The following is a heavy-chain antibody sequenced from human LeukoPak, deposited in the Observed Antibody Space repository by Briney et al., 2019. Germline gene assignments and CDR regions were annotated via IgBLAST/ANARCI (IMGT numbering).Heavy chain of an antibody. CDR1: GGSFSGYY. CDR3: ARGRDEQPFDI. V-gene: IGHV4-34*01. Sequence: SETLSLTCAVYGGSFSGYYWSWIRQPPGKGLEWIGEINHSGSTNYNPSLKSRVTISVDTSKNQFSLKLSSVTAADTAVYYCARGRDEQPFDIWGQGTMVTVSS. J-gene: IGHJ3*02. D-gene: IGHD6-13*01. CDR2: INHSGST.